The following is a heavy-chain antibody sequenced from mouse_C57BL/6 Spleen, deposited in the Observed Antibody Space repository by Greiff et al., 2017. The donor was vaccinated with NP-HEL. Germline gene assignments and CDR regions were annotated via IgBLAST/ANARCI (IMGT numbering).Heavy chain of an antibody. CDR1: GYAFSSSW. CDR2: IYPGDGDT. V-gene: IGHV1-82*01. Sequence: QVQLQQSGPELVKPGASVKISCKASGYAFSSSWMNWVKQRPGKGLEWIGRIYPGDGDTNYNGKFKGKATLTADKSSSTAYMQLSSLTSEDSAVYFCALTVEGAPFAYWGQGTLVTVSA. J-gene: IGHJ3*01. CDR3: ALTVEGAPFAY. D-gene: IGHD1-1*01.